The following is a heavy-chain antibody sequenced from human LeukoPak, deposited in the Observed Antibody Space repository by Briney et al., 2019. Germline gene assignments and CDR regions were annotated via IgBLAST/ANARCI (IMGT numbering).Heavy chain of an antibody. CDR2: IEPSGSET. CDR3: GRFGYEAAIGD. V-gene: IGHV3-7*01. J-gene: IGHJ1*01. Sequence: GGSLRLSCAASGFTFSTYWMTWVRQAPGEGLESVANIEPSGSETYYADTVKGRFSIFGDNANDLLYLQMNTLGAEDTALYYCGRFGYEAAIGDWGRGTLLAVSS. D-gene: IGHD5-18*01. CDR1: GFTFSTYW.